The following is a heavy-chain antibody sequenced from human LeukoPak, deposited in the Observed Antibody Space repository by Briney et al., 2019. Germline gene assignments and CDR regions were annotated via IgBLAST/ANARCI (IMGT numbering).Heavy chain of an antibody. CDR2: IHYSGRP. CDR3: ARFGVDYDMHV. CDR1: GGSISGHY. D-gene: IGHD3-16*01. V-gene: IGHV4-59*11. J-gene: IGHJ6*02. Sequence: PSETLSLTCTVSGGSISGHYWTWIRQPPGKGLEWIGQIHYSGRPDYNPSLKSRVTISVDTSKNQLSLKVTSVTGADTAVYYCARFGVDYDMHVWGQGTTATVSS.